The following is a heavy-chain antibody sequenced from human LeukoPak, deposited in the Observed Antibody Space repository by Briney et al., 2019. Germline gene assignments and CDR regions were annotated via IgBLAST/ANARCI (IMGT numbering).Heavy chain of an antibody. V-gene: IGHV3-30*03. CDR3: ARELVFEQWLVRPTYYYYGMDV. J-gene: IGHJ6*02. CDR1: GFTFSTYG. D-gene: IGHD6-19*01. Sequence: GRSLRLSCAASGFTFSTYGMHWVRQAPGKGLEWVAVISYDGSNEYYADSVKGRFTISRDNSKNTLYLQMNSLRAEDTAVYYCARELVFEQWLVRPTYYYYGMDVWGQGTTVTVSS. CDR2: ISYDGSNE.